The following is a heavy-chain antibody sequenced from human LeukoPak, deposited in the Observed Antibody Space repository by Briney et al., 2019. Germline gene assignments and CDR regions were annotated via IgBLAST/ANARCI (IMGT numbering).Heavy chain of an antibody. V-gene: IGHV3-30*04. Sequence: PGRSLRVSCAASGFTFSSYAMHWVRQAPVKGLEWVAVISYDGSNKYYADSVKGRFTISRDNSKNTLYLQMNSLRAEDTAVYYCARGLGWPGDYWGQGTLVTVSS. D-gene: IGHD2-15*01. CDR1: GFTFSSYA. CDR2: ISYDGSNK. J-gene: IGHJ4*02. CDR3: ARGLGWPGDY.